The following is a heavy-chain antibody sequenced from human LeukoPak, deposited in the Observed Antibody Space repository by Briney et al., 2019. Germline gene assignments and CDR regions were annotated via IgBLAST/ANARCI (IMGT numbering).Heavy chain of an antibody. CDR3: ARGRLSHCSSTSCYLGPAVW. CDR2: ISAYNGNT. J-gene: IGHJ4*02. V-gene: IGHV1-18*01. Sequence: ASVKVSCKASGYTFTSYGISWVRQAPGQGLEWMGWISAYNGNTNYAQKFQGRVTMTTDTSTSTAYMELRSLRSDDTAVYYCARGRLSHCSSTSCYLGPAVWWGQGTLVTVSS. D-gene: IGHD2-2*01. CDR1: GYTFTSYG.